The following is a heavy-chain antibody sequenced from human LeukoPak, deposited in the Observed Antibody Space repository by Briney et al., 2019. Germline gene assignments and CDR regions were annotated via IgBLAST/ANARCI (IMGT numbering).Heavy chain of an antibody. J-gene: IGHJ4*02. Sequence: PGRSLRLSCAASGFTFSSYGMHWVRQAPGKGLEWVAFISYGGSNKYYADSVKGRFTIYRDNSKNTLDMKMNSLRADDTAVYYCAKEPPFYGSGARFDYWGQGTLVTVSS. CDR3: AKEPPFYGSGARFDY. CDR2: ISYGGSNK. CDR1: GFTFSSYG. V-gene: IGHV3-30*18. D-gene: IGHD3-10*01.